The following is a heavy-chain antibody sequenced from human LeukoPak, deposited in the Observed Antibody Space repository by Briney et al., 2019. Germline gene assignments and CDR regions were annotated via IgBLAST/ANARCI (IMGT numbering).Heavy chain of an antibody. CDR1: GFIFSTYG. Sequence: TVGSLRLSSSDPGFIFSTYGMYSVRQAPGKGLEFVSAISSDGDNTFYADSVKGRFTISRDNSKNTLYLQTSSLRGEDTAVYYCVRVNDYGDRNLYYFGYWGQGTLVTVSS. J-gene: IGHJ4*02. V-gene: IGHV3-64D*06. CDR3: VRVNDYGDRNLYYFGY. CDR2: ISSDGDNT. D-gene: IGHD4-17*01.